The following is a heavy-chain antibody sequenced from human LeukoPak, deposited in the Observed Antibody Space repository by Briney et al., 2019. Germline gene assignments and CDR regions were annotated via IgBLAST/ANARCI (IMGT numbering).Heavy chain of an antibody. CDR2: INSDGSST. D-gene: IGHD6-19*01. CDR3: ARGSGWYGGIGYFDY. CDR1: GFTFGSYW. J-gene: IGHJ4*02. Sequence: GGSLRLSCAASGFTFGSYWMHWVRQAPGKGLVWVSHINSDGSSTNFADSVKGRFTVSRDNAKNTLYLQMNSLRAEDTAVYYCARGSGWYGGIGYFDYWGQGTLVTVSS. V-gene: IGHV3-74*01.